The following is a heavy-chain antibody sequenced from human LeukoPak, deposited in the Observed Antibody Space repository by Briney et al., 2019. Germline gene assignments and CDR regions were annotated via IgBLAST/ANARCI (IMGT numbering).Heavy chain of an antibody. CDR2: MSPNSGNT. Sequence: ASVKVSCKASGYTFTSYDINWVRQASGQGLEWMGWMSPNSGNTGYAQKFQGRVTITRNTSMSTAYMELSSLRSEDTAVYYCAREPVGATRAFDIWGQGTMVTVSS. CDR1: GYTFTSYD. CDR3: AREPVGATRAFDI. V-gene: IGHV1-8*03. D-gene: IGHD1-26*01. J-gene: IGHJ3*02.